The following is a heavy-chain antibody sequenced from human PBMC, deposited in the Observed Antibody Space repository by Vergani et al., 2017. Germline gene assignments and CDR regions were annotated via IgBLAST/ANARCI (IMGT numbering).Heavy chain of an antibody. J-gene: IGHJ4*02. V-gene: IGHV5-51*01. CDR3: ARTYVFEGSDSGAYFGPKYFDS. CDR1: GYRFSTDW. Sequence: EVQLVQSGAEVKKPGESLKISCKGSGYRFSTDWIGWVRQLPGKGLEWMGIIDPGDSDTKYNPSFQGQVTISADKSISTTFLQWSSLTASDTATYFCARTYVFEGSDSGAYFGPKYFDSWGRGSGFTVSS. D-gene: IGHD3/OR15-3a*01. CDR2: IDPGDSDT.